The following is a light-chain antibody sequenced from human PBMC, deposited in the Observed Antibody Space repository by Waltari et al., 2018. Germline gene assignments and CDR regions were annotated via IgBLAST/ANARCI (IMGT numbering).Light chain of an antibody. CDR1: QSVSSN. CDR2: GAS. CDR3: QQYNNWPPYT. J-gene: IGKJ2*01. Sequence: ETVMTQSPATLSVSPGDRATLPCRASQSVSSNLAWYQQKPGQAPRLLIYGASTRATGIPARFSGSGSGTEFTLTISSLQSEDFAVYYCQQYNNWPPYTFGQGTKLEIK. V-gene: IGKV3-15*01.